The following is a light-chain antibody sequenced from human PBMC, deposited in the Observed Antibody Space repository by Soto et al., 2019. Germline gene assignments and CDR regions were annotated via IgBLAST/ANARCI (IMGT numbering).Light chain of an antibody. CDR2: EAS. Sequence: EIVLTQSPATVAFSPGERATLSCRASQSVSSYLAWYQQKPGQAPRLGSEEASTRATGGPARVSGGGSGTEFTLTITSLQSEDFAVYCCQQYNNWPLTFGPGTRLEIK. J-gene: IGKJ5*01. CDR3: QQYNNWPLT. CDR1: QSVSSY. V-gene: IGKV3-11*01.